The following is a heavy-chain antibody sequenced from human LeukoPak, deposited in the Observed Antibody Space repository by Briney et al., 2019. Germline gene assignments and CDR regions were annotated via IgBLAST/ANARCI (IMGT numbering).Heavy chain of an antibody. CDR3: AELGIPMIGGV. Sequence: PGGSLRLPCAASGFTFSSYEMNWVRQAPGKGLEWVSYISSSGSTIYYADSVKGRFTIYRDNAKNSLYLQMNSLRAEDTAVYYCAELGIPMIGGVWGKGTTVTISS. CDR1: GFTFSSYE. CDR2: ISSSGSTI. V-gene: IGHV3-48*03. J-gene: IGHJ6*04. D-gene: IGHD3-10*02.